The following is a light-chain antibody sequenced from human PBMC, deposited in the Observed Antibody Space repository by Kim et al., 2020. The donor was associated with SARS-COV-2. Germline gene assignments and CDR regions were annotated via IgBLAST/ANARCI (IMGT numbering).Light chain of an antibody. CDR2: RNN. CDR3: AAWDDSVRGWV. J-gene: IGLJ3*02. V-gene: IGLV1-47*01. Sequence: GQRVTISCSGSTSDIGRNYLYWFQQLPRTAPKLLIYRNNQRPSGVPDRFSGSKSGTSASLAISGLRSEDEAGYFCAAWDDSVRGWVFGGGTQLTVL. CDR1: TSDIGRNY.